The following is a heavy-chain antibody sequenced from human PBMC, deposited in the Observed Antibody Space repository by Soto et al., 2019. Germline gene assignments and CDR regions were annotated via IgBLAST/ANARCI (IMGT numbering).Heavy chain of an antibody. D-gene: IGHD3-3*02. Sequence: QVQLVQPGAEVRKPGASVKVSCKASGDTFTNFDFNWVRQPTGQGLEWIGWMRANSGDTGHAQKFQGRVSMTRDTSMSTAYMELSSLRAEDTAVYYCARYIYGQGFKAWGQGTLGFVSS. J-gene: IGHJ5*02. V-gene: IGHV1-8*01. CDR2: MRANSGDT. CDR1: GDTFTNFD. CDR3: ARYIYGQGFKA.